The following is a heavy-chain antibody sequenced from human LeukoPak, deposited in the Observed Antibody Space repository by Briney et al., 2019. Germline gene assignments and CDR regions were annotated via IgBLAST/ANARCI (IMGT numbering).Heavy chain of an antibody. CDR3: IRRYYDSSGYLDN. Sequence: GGSLRLSCAASGFTLSGYAMGWVRQASGKGLEWVGRIRSKANSYTTAYAASVKGRFTISRDDSKNTAYLQMNSLKTEDTAVYYCIRRYYDSSGYLDNWGQGTLVTVSS. D-gene: IGHD3-22*01. CDR2: IRSKANSYTT. CDR1: GFTLSGYA. V-gene: IGHV3-73*01. J-gene: IGHJ4*02.